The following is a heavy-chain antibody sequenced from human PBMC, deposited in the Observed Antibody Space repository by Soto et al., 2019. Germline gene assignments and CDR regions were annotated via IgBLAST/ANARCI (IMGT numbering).Heavy chain of an antibody. D-gene: IGHD1-1*01. CDR3: ARVQVDPEHYYYYGMDV. CDR1: GFTCRNYW. Sequence: WGSLTLSCAASGFTCRNYWMHWVRQAPGKGLVWVSRINSDGSSTSYADTVKGRFTISRDNAKNTVYLQMNRLRAEDTAMYYCARVQVDPEHYYYYGMDVWGQGTRVTVPS. J-gene: IGHJ6*02. CDR2: INSDGSST. V-gene: IGHV3-74*01.